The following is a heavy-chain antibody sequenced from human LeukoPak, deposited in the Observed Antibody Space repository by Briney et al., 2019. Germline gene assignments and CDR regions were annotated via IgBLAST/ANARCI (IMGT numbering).Heavy chain of an antibody. CDR2: INPTGGST. V-gene: IGHV1-46*01. CDR3: ARERVGATSAGVDY. J-gene: IGHJ4*02. Sequence: VASVKVSCKTSGYTFTSYYIHWMRQAPGQGLEWMGKINPTGGSTSYAQKFQDRVTMTRDTSTSTVYMELSSLRSEDAALYYCARERVGATSAGVDYWGQGTLVTVSS. D-gene: IGHD1-26*01. CDR1: GYTFTSYY.